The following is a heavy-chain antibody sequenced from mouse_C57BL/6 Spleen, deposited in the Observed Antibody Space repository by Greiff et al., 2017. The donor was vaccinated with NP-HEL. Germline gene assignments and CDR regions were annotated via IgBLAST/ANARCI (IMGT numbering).Heavy chain of an antibody. Sequence: EVQLVESGGDLVKPGGSLKLSCAASGFTFSSYGMSWVRQTPDKRLEWVATISSGGSYTYYPDSVKGRFTISRDNAKNTLYLQMSSLKSEDTAMYYCARHFGEGDYFDYWGQGTTLTVSS. V-gene: IGHV5-6*01. CDR1: GFTFSSYG. CDR3: ARHFGEGDYFDY. J-gene: IGHJ2*01. CDR2: ISSGGSYT.